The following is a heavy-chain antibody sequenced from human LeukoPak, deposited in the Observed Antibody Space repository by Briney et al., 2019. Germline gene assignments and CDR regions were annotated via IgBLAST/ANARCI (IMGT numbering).Heavy chain of an antibody. CDR2: INHSGST. Sequence: SETLSLTCAVYGGSFSGYYWSWIRQPPGKGLEWIGEINHSGSTNYNPSLKSRVTISVDTSKNQFSLKLSSVTAADTAVYYCARHRRLLWLGEFFDYGGQGTLVPVSP. CDR3: ARHRRLLWLGEFFDY. D-gene: IGHD3-10*01. CDR1: GGSFSGYY. V-gene: IGHV4-34*01. J-gene: IGHJ4*02.